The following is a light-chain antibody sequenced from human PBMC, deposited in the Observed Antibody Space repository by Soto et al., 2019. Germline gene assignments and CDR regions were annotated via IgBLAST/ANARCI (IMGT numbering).Light chain of an antibody. V-gene: IGLV2-14*01. CDR1: SSDVDGYNY. J-gene: IGLJ3*02. Sequence: QSALTQPASVSGSPGQSITISCTGTSSDVDGYNYVSWYQQHPGKAPKLMIYEVSNRPSGVSNRFSGSKSGNTASLTISGLQAEDEADYYCSSYTSSSTLGVFGGGTKLTVL. CDR2: EVS. CDR3: SSYTSSSTLGV.